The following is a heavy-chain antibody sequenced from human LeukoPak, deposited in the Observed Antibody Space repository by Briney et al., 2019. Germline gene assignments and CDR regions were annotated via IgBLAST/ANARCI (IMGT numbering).Heavy chain of an antibody. CDR1: GFTFSTYA. J-gene: IGHJ5*02. CDR2: ISGDGGGT. Sequence: GGSLRLSCAASGFTFSTYAMSWARQAPGKGLEWVSAISGDGGGTEYADAVKGRFTISRDNSKNTMYLQMDSLRAEDTAVYYCAQCSTTCYSYYFDPWGQGTLVTVSS. V-gene: IGHV3-23*01. D-gene: IGHD1-26*01. CDR3: AQCSTTCYSYYFDP.